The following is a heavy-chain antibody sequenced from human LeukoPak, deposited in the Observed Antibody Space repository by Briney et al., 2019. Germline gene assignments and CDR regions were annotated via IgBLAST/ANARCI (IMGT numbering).Heavy chain of an antibody. CDR2: ISTSSSNI. Sequence: PGESLRLSCAASGFTFSSYNMNWVRQAPGKGLEWVSSISTSSSNIYYADSVKGRFTISRDNAKNSLYLQMNSLRAEDTAVYYCARGYSGIYSFDYWGKGTLVTVSS. J-gene: IGHJ4*02. CDR1: GFTFSSYN. D-gene: IGHD1-26*01. CDR3: ARGYSGIYSFDY. V-gene: IGHV3-21*01.